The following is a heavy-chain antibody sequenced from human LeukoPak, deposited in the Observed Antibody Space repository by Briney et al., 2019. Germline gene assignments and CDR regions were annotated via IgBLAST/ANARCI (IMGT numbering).Heavy chain of an antibody. Sequence: GGSLRLSCAASGFTFSSYAMSWVRQAPGKGLEWVSAISGSGGSTYYADSVKGRFTISRDNSKHTLYLQMNSLRAEDTAVYYCAKGLYCSSTSCPKAYNWFDPWGQGTLVTVSS. CDR2: ISGSGGST. D-gene: IGHD2-2*01. J-gene: IGHJ5*02. CDR3: AKGLYCSSTSCPKAYNWFDP. V-gene: IGHV3-23*01. CDR1: GFTFSSYA.